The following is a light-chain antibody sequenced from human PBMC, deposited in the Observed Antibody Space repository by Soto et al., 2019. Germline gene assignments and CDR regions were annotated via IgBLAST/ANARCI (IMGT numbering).Light chain of an antibody. Sequence: QSALTQPPSASGSPGQSVTISCTGTSSDVGNYNSVSWYQQHPGKAPKVMIYEVSKRPSGVPDRFSGSKSGNAASLTVSGLHAEDEADYYCSSYAGSNNYVVFGGGTKVTVL. V-gene: IGLV2-8*01. CDR3: SSYAGSNNYVV. J-gene: IGLJ2*01. CDR1: SSDVGNYNS. CDR2: EVS.